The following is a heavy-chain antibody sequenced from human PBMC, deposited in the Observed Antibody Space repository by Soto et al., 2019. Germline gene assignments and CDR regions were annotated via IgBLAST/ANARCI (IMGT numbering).Heavy chain of an antibody. J-gene: IGHJ6*02. Sequence: SVKVSCKASGGTVSSYAISWVRQAPGQGLEWMGGIIPVFGTVNYAQKLQGRVTITADESTSTAYMELSSLRSEDTAVYYCARGYCSGGSCFRYNYHGMDVWGQGTTVTVSS. CDR2: IIPVFGTV. V-gene: IGHV1-69*13. CDR1: GGTVSSYA. CDR3: ARGYCSGGSCFRYNYHGMDV. D-gene: IGHD2-15*01.